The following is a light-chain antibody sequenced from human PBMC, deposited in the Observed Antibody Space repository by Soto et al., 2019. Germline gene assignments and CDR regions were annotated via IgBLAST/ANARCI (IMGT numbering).Light chain of an antibody. Sequence: QSVLTQPPSVSAAPGQKVTISCSGGDANIGNHDVSWYQHLPGAAPRLLIYDNNKRSSGIPDRFSGSRSGTSATLGITGLQTGDEADYYCEAWDSSLSAWLFGGGTKLTVL. J-gene: IGLJ3*02. CDR3: EAWDSSLSAWL. V-gene: IGLV1-51*01. CDR1: DANIGNHD. CDR2: DNN.